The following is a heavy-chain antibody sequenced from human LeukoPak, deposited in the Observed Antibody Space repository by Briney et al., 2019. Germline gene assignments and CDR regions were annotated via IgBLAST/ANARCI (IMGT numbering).Heavy chain of an antibody. V-gene: IGHV3-23*01. D-gene: IGHD4-17*01. CDR1: GFTFSSYA. CDR3: AKGDDYGDYPYYFDY. CDR2: ISGSGGST. Sequence: PGGSLRLSCAASGFTFSSYAMSWVRQAPGKGLEWVSAISGSGGSTYYADSVKGRFTISRDNSKNTLYLQMNSLRAEGTAVYYCAKGDDYGDYPYYFDYWGQGTLVTVSS. J-gene: IGHJ4*02.